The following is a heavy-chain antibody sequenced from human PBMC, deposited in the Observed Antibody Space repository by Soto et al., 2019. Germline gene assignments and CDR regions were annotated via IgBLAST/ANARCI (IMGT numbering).Heavy chain of an antibody. CDR3: ARGTGYSYGHGTFDY. Sequence: ETLSLTCAVYGGSFSGYYWSWIRQPPGKGLEWIGEINHSGSTNYNPSLKSRVTISVDTSKNQFSLKLSSVTAADTAVYYCARGTGYSYGHGTFDYWGQGTLVTVSS. V-gene: IGHV4-34*01. J-gene: IGHJ4*02. CDR1: GGSFSGYY. CDR2: INHSGST. D-gene: IGHD5-18*01.